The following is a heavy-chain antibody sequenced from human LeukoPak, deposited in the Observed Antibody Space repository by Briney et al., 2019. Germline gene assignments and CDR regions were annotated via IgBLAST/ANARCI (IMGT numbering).Heavy chain of an antibody. J-gene: IGHJ6*03. D-gene: IGHD3-16*01. CDR2: INSDGSST. CDR1: GFTFSSYW. CDR3: ARCGGYYYYYMDV. Sequence: GGSLRLSCAASGFTFSSYWMHWVRQAPGKGLVWVSRINSDGSSTSYADSVKGRFTISRDNAKNTLYLQMNSLRAEDTALYHCARCGGYYYYYMDVWGKGTTVTVSS. V-gene: IGHV3-74*01.